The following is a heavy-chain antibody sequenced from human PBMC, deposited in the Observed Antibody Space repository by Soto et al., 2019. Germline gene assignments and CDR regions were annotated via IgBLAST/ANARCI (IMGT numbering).Heavy chain of an antibody. CDR3: ARDSGYDILTGYYSQTYYYYYYMDV. J-gene: IGHJ6*03. CDR1: GFTFSDYY. CDR2: ISSSGSTI. V-gene: IGHV3-11*01. D-gene: IGHD3-9*01. Sequence: PGGSLRLSCAASGFTFSDYYMSWIRQAPGKGLEWVSYISSSGSTIYFADSVKGRFTISRDNAKNSLYLQMNSLRAEDTAVYYCARDSGYDILTGYYSQTYYYYYYMDVWGKGTTVTVSS.